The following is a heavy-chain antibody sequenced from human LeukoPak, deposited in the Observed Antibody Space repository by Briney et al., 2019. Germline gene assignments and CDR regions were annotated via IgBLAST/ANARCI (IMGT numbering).Heavy chain of an antibody. D-gene: IGHD2-15*01. J-gene: IGHJ1*01. CDR2: ISSSGSTI. Sequence: GGSLRLSCAASGFTFSSYEMNWVRQAPGKGLEWVSYISSSGSTIYYADSVKGRFTISRDNAKNSLYLQMNSLRAEDTAVYYCXXXRGYCSGGSCYSISSIYFQHWGQGTLVTVSS. CDR3: XXXRGYCSGGSCYSISSIYFQH. V-gene: IGHV3-48*03. CDR1: GFTFSSYE.